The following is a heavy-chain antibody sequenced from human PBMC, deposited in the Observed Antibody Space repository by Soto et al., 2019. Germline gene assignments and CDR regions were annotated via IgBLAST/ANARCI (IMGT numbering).Heavy chain of an antibody. CDR2: IYYSGST. Sequence: SETLSLTCTVSGGSISSSGYYWGWIRQPPGKGLEWIGTIYYSGSTYYNPSLKSRVTISVDTSKNQFSLKLSSVTAADTAVYYCASSGYYFYYFDYWGQGTLVTVSS. J-gene: IGHJ4*02. D-gene: IGHD3-22*01. CDR3: ASSGYYFYYFDY. CDR1: GGSISSSGYY. V-gene: IGHV4-39*01.